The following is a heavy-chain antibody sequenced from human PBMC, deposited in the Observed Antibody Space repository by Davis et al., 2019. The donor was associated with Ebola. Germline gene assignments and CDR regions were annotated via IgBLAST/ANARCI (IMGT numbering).Heavy chain of an antibody. CDR2: VVVGSGNT. V-gene: IGHV1-58*01. D-gene: IGHD2-2*01. CDR3: AAASLYYYYYMDV. CDR1: GFTFTRSA. Sequence: SVKVSCKASGFTFTRSAVQWVRQARGQRLEWIGWVVVGSGNTNYTHQFQDRVTISRDMSTSTAYMELSSLRSEDTAVYFCAAASLYYYYYMDVWGKGTTVIVSS. J-gene: IGHJ6*03.